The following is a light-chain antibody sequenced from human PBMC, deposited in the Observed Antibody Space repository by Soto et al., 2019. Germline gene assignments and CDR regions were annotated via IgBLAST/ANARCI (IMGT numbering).Light chain of an antibody. J-gene: IGKJ2*01. CDR3: QRYGSSPPHT. V-gene: IGKV3-20*01. CDR2: GAS. Sequence: EIVLTQSPGTLSLSPGEGATLSCRASQSVFNSYLAWYQQKPGQAPRLLISGASSRATGIPDRFSGSGSGTDFTLTISRLESEDFAVYYCQRYGSSPPHTFGQGTKVDIK. CDR1: QSVFNSY.